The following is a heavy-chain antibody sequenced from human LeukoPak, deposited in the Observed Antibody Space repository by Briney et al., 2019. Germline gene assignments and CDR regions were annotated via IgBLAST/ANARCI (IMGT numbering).Heavy chain of an antibody. CDR1: GASISSSNYY. J-gene: IGHJ3*02. Sequence: SETLSLTCAVSGASISSSNYYWGWVRQSPGKGLEWIGNIYSSGNTYYNASLKSRVTMYIDTSKNQFSLKLSSVTAADTAMYYCARVGYCSGGSCPSDAFDIWGQGTMVTVSS. V-gene: IGHV4-39*01. CDR3: ARVGYCSGGSCPSDAFDI. CDR2: IYSSGNT. D-gene: IGHD2-15*01.